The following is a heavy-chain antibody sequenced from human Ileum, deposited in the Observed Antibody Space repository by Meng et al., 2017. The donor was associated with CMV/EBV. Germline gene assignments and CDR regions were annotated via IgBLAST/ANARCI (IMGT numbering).Heavy chain of an antibody. CDR1: GFTFSSFA. V-gene: IGHV3-23*01. D-gene: IGHD3/OR15-3a*01. CDR2: IDSSDRT. CDR3: AKGTGDRSYYYYYYAVDV. J-gene: IGHJ6*02. Sequence: GGSLRLSCSASGFTFSSFAMTWVRQAPGKGLEWVSTIDSSDRTYYADSVRGRFTISRDNSMNTLHLQMHSLRAEDTAIYYCAKGTGDRSYYYYYYAVDVWGQGTTVTVSS.